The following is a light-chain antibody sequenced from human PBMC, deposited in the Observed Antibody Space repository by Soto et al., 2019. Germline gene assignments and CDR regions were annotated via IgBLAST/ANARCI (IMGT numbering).Light chain of an antibody. CDR3: FSFTTDWTHV. V-gene: IGLV2-14*01. Sequence: QSVLTQPASVSGSPGQSITISCTGSSSDIGAYNYVSWFQQYPGKAPKLIIPEVSNRPSGVSNRFSGSKSGTAASLTISGPQTEDEADYFCFSFTTDWTHVFGTGTKVTVL. CDR2: EVS. J-gene: IGLJ1*01. CDR1: SSDIGAYNY.